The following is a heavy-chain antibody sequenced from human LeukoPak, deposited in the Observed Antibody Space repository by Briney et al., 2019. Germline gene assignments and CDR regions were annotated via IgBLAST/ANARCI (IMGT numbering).Heavy chain of an antibody. V-gene: IGHV3-20*04. J-gene: IGHJ6*03. CDR2: INWNGGST. Sequence: GRSLRLSCAASGFTFDDYGMSWVRQAPGKGLEWVSGINWNGGSTGYADSVKGRFTISRDNSKNSLYLQMNSLRTEDTALYYCAKEGPRCSSTSCPVGHYYYYMDVWGKGTTVTISS. D-gene: IGHD2-2*01. CDR1: GFTFDDYG. CDR3: AKEGPRCSSTSCPVGHYYYYMDV.